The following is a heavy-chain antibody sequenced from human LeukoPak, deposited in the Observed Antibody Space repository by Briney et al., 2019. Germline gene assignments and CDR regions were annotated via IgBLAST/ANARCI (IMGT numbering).Heavy chain of an antibody. CDR1: GFSFSNHE. CDR3: ASSKWFYFDS. Sequence: GGSLRLSCAASGFSFSNHEMNWVRQAPGKGPEWVSYISSSGGTIYYADSVKGRFTISRDNARNSLYLQMNSLRAEDTAVYYCASSKWFYFDSWGQGTLVTVSS. CDR2: ISSSGGTI. D-gene: IGHD3-22*01. V-gene: IGHV3-48*03. J-gene: IGHJ4*02.